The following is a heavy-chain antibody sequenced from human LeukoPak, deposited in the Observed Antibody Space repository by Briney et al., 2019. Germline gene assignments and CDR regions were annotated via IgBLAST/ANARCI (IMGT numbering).Heavy chain of an antibody. D-gene: IGHD2-21*01. V-gene: IGHV4-30-2*01. Sequence: SETLSLTCTVSGGSVSSGYYYWSWIRQPPGKGLEWIGYIFHRESTDYNPSLKSRVTISVDRPKNQFSLKLTSVTAADTAVYYCARWEANCGGECSDVEYWGQGTLVTVSS. CDR2: IFHREST. CDR1: GGSVSSGYYY. CDR3: ARWEANCGGECSDVEY. J-gene: IGHJ4*02.